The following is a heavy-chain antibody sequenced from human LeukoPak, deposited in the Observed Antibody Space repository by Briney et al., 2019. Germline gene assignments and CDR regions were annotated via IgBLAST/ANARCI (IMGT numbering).Heavy chain of an antibody. CDR2: VTDTGNR. V-gene: IGHV4-34*01. CDR3: ATGRGYSSGWGHFYYSIDV. D-gene: IGHD6-19*01. CDR1: GGSFSGYY. J-gene: IGHJ6*03. Sequence: PSETLSLTCAVYGGSFSGYYWTWIRQPPGKGLEWIGEVTDTGNRNYNPSLRSRVNILVDTAKNQFSLKVSSVTAADTSVFYCATGRGYSSGWGHFYYSIDVWGQGTTVTVSS.